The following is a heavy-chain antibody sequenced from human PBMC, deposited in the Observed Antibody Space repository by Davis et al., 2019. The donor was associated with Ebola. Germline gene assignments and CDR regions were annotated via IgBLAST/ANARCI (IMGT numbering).Heavy chain of an antibody. D-gene: IGHD6-25*01. J-gene: IGHJ3*02. CDR3: ARTAAGDAFDI. Sequence: GSLRLSCTVSGGSISSSSYYWGWIRQPPGKGLEWIGSIYYSGSTYYNPSLKSRVTISVDTSKNQFSLKLSSVTAADTAVYYCARTAAGDAFDIWGQGTMVTVSS. CDR2: IYYSGST. V-gene: IGHV4-39*01. CDR1: GGSISSSSYY.